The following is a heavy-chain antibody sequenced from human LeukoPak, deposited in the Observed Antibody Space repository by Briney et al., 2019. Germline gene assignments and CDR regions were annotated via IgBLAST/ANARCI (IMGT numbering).Heavy chain of an antibody. Sequence: GSLRLSCAASGFTFSAYGMHWVRQAPGKGLEWVAVIWYNGGNKYYADSVKGRFTVSRDNPKNTLYLQMNSLGAEDTAVYYCARDMGGSGSQPDYWGQGTPVTVSS. CDR1: GFTFSAYG. J-gene: IGHJ4*02. V-gene: IGHV3-33*01. CDR3: ARDMGGSGSQPDY. D-gene: IGHD3-10*01. CDR2: IWYNGGNK.